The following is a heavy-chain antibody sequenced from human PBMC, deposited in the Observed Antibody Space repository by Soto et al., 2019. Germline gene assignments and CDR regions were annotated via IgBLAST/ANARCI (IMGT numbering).Heavy chain of an antibody. CDR3: ARIRRIAARPGYYYYGMDV. D-gene: IGHD6-6*01. CDR1: GYSFTSYW. V-gene: IGHV5-51*01. J-gene: IGHJ6*02. CDR2: IYPGDSDT. Sequence: GESLKISCKGSGYSFTSYWIGWVRQMPGKGLEWMGIIYPGDSDTRYSPSFQGQVTISADKSISTAYLQWSSLKASDTATYYCARIRRIAARPGYYYYGMDVWGQGTTVTVSS.